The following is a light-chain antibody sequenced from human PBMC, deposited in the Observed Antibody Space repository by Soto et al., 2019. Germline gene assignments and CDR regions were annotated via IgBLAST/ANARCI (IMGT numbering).Light chain of an antibody. CDR1: QSISSD. Sequence: ETVLTQSPATLSVSPGERATLSCRASQSISSDLAWYQQKPGQAPRLLIYGASTTATAIPGRFSGSGSGREFTLSISSLQSEDFAVYYCQQYNNWPRTFGKGPSWRSN. CDR2: GAS. CDR3: QQYNNWPRT. V-gene: IGKV3-15*01. J-gene: IGKJ2*01.